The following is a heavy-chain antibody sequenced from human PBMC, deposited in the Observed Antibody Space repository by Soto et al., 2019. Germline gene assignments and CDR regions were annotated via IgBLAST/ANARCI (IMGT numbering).Heavy chain of an antibody. CDR3: AGGSGYYFDY. V-gene: IGHV4-39*01. Sequence: QLQLQESGPGLVKPSETLSLTCTVSGGSISSSSYYWGWIRQPPGKGLEWIGSIYYSGSTYYNPSLKSRVTRSVDTSKDQFSLKLSSVTAADTAVYYCAGGSGYYFDYWGQGTLVTVPS. CDR2: IYYSGST. CDR1: GGSISSSSYY. J-gene: IGHJ4*02. D-gene: IGHD3-16*01.